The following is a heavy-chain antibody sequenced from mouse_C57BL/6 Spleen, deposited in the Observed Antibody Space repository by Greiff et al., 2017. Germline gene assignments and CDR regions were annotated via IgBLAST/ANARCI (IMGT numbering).Heavy chain of an antibody. Sequence: EVQLQQSGAELVRPGASVKLSCTASGFNIKDDYMHWVKQRPEQGLEWLGWIDPENGDTEYASKFQGKATITADTSSDTAYLQLSSLASEDTAVYYCTTYDGSSLWYFDVWGTGTTVTVSS. D-gene: IGHD1-1*01. CDR1: GFNIKDDY. CDR2: IDPENGDT. CDR3: TTYDGSSLWYFDV. J-gene: IGHJ1*03. V-gene: IGHV14-4*01.